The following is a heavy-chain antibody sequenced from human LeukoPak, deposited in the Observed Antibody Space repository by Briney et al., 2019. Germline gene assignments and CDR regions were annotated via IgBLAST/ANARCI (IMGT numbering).Heavy chain of an antibody. J-gene: IGHJ5*02. D-gene: IGHD6-13*01. V-gene: IGHV3-23*01. CDR3: VKDVEASSSWYRGDWFDP. CDR1: GFTFSSYA. CDR2: ISGSGGST. Sequence: GSLRLSCAASGFTFSSYAMSWVRQAPGKGLEWVSAISGSGGSTYYADSVKGRFTISRDNSKNTLYLQMNSLRAEDTAVYYCVKDVEASSSWYRGDWFDPWGQGTLVTVSS.